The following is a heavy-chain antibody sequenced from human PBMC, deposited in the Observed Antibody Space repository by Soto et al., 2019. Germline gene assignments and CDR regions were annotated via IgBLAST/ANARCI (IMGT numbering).Heavy chain of an antibody. CDR2: INESGST. V-gene: IGHV4-34*02. CDR1: GGSFSGYI. D-gene: IGHD2-15*01. CDR3: ARGRITSSYSSGVWYYFDH. J-gene: IGHJ4*02. Sequence: QVQLQQWGGGLLKPSETLSLNCAVHGGSFSGYIWTWIRQPPGKGLQWIGQINESGSTYYNPSLMSRLITSVPTSNPPVSLELTYVSAALTAISYRARGRITSSYSSGVWYYFDHWGQGTQVTVSS.